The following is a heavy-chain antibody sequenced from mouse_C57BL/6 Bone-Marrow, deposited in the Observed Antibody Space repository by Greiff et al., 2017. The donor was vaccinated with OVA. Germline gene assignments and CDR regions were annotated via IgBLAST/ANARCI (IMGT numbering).Heavy chain of an antibody. V-gene: IGHV5-4*01. J-gene: IGHJ3*01. CDR1: VFTFSSYA. Sequence: EVKVVESGGGLVKPGGSLKLSCAASVFTFSSYAMSWVRQTPEKRLAWVATISDGGSYTYYPDHVTGRFTISRDNAKNNLYLQMSHLKSEDTAMYYCARERGNDVLAYWGQGTLVTVSA. CDR3: ARERGNDVLAY. CDR2: ISDGGSYT. D-gene: IGHD2-2*01.